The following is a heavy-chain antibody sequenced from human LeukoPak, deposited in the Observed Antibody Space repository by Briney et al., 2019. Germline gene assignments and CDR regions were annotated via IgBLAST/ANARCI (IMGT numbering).Heavy chain of an antibody. J-gene: IGHJ4*02. CDR1: GFTFSSYV. CDR2: ISGSAGNT. D-gene: IGHD3-22*01. V-gene: IGHV3-23*01. CDR3: AKVGPGYDRSGYYDN. Sequence: GGSLRLSCAASGFTFSSYVMTWVRQAPGRGLEWASGISGSAGNTYYADSVKGRFTISRDNSENTLDLQMNSLRAEDTAEYYCAKVGPGYDRSGYYDNWGQGTLVTVSS.